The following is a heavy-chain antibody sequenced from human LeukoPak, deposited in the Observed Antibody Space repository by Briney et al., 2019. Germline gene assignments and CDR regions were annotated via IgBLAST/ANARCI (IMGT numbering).Heavy chain of an antibody. J-gene: IGHJ4*02. CDR2: IYYSGST. D-gene: IGHD4-17*01. V-gene: IGHV4-39*07. CDR3: ARAHDYGDYLPFDY. Sequence: SETLSLTCTVSGGSISSSSYYWGWIRQPPGKGLEWIGSIYYSGSTYYNPSLKSRVTISVDTSKNQFSLKLSSVTAADTAVYYCARAHDYGDYLPFDYWGQGTLVTVSS. CDR1: GGSISSSSYY.